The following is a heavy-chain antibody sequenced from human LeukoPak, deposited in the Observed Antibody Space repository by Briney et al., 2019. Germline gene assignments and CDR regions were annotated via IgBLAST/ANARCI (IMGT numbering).Heavy chain of an antibody. J-gene: IGHJ4*02. CDR2: ISYDGSNK. CDR1: GFTFSSYA. D-gene: IGHD6-19*01. V-gene: IGHV3-30-3*01. Sequence: GGSLRLSCAASGFTFSSYAMYWVRQAPGKGLEWVAVISYDGSNKYYADSVKGRFTISRDNSKNTLYLQMNSLRAEDTAVYYCARDPGSSGWYKGVFDYWGQGTLVTVSS. CDR3: ARDPGSSGWYKGVFDY.